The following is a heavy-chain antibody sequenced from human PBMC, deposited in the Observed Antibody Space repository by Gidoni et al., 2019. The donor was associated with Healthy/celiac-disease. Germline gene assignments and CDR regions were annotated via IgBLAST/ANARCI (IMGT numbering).Heavy chain of an antibody. V-gene: IGHV3-53*02. CDR3: ARGGQYSSSWFNWFDP. Sequence: EVQLVETGGGLIQPGGSLRLSCAASGFTVSSNYLSWVRQAPGKGLEWVSVIYSGVSTSYADSVKGRFTISRDNSKNTLYLQMNSLRAEDTAVYYCARGGQYSSSWFNWFDPWGQGTLGHRLL. CDR1: GFTVSSNY. D-gene: IGHD6-13*01. CDR2: IYSGVST. J-gene: IGHJ5*02.